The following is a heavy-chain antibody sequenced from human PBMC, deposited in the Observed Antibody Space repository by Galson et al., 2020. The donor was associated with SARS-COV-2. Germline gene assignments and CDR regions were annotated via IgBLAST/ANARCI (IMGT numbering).Heavy chain of an antibody. CDR1: GYTFTSYD. Sequence: ASVKVSCKASGYTFTSYDINWVRQATGQGLEWMGWMNPNSGNTGYAQKFQGRVTMTRNTSISTAYMELSSLRSEDTAVYYCARGGDVVVPAAIGLTTQVTNGGMDVWGQGTTVTVSS. CDR2: MNPNSGNT. D-gene: IGHD2-2*01. V-gene: IGHV1-8*01. CDR3: ARGGDVVVPAAIGLTTQVTNGGMDV. J-gene: IGHJ6*02.